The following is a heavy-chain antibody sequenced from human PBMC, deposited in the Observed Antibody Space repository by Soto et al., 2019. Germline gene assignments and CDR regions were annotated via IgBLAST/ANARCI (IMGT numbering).Heavy chain of an antibody. CDR3: ARVRTVGMSGSPGDS. CDR2: IHYSGAT. V-gene: IGHV4-30-4*01. CDR1: GGSISTSFYY. D-gene: IGHD3-10*01. Sequence: SETLSLTCTVSGGSISTSFYYWSWIRQVPGKGPEWMGYIHYSGATHYNPSLKSRVTMSVDTSKNQFSLRLSPVTAADTAVFYCARVRTVGMSGSPGDSWGQGTLVTVSS. J-gene: IGHJ4*02.